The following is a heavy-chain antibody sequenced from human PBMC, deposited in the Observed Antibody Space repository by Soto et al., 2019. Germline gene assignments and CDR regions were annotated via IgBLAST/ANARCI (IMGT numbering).Heavy chain of an antibody. V-gene: IGHV1-69*06. Sequence: SVKVSCKASGGAFSSYAISWVRQAPGQGLEWMGGIIPIFGTANYAQKFQGRVTITADKSTSTAYMELSSLRSEDTAVYYCASLPTGPGYYYGMDVWGKGTTVTVSS. CDR3: ASLPTGPGYYYGMDV. J-gene: IGHJ6*04. CDR2: IIPIFGTA. D-gene: IGHD1-1*01. CDR1: GGAFSSYA.